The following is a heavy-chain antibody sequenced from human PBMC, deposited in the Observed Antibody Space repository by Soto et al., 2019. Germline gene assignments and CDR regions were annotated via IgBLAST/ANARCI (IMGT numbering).Heavy chain of an antibody. CDR3: AAGRITIFGVVVPAGMDV. CDR2: IVVGSGNT. CDR1: GFTFTSSA. J-gene: IGHJ6*02. D-gene: IGHD3-3*01. Sequence: SVKVSCKASGFTFTSSAVQWVRQARGQRLEWIGWIVVGSGNTNYAQKFQERVTITRDMSTSTAYMELSSLRSEDTAVYYCAAGRITIFGVVVPAGMDVWGQGTTVTVSS. V-gene: IGHV1-58*01.